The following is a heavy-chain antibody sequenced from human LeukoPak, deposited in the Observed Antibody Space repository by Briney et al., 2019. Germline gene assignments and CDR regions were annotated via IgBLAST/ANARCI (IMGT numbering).Heavy chain of an antibody. Sequence: SETLSLTCTVSGGSISSYYWSWIRQPPGKGLEWVGYIYYSGSTNYNPSLKSRVTISVDTSKNQFSLRLSSVTAADTAVYYCARGSTVVNPEDWYFDLWGRGTLVTVSS. V-gene: IGHV4-59*01. CDR2: IYYSGST. J-gene: IGHJ2*01. CDR1: GGSISSYY. D-gene: IGHD4-23*01. CDR3: ARGSTVVNPEDWYFDL.